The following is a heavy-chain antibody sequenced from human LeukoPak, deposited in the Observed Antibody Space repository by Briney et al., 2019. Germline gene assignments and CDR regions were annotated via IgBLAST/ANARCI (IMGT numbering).Heavy chain of an antibody. CDR3: ARADLGSRTYYDS. J-gene: IGHJ4*02. V-gene: IGHV3-21*01. CDR1: GFTFSSYS. CDR2: ISSSSSNI. Sequence: GGSLRLSCAASGFTFSSYSMAWVRQAPGKGLEWVSSISSSSSNIYYEDSVKGRFTISRDNAKNSLYLQMNSLRAEDMAVYYCARADLGSRTYYDSWGQGTLVTVSS. D-gene: IGHD2-2*01.